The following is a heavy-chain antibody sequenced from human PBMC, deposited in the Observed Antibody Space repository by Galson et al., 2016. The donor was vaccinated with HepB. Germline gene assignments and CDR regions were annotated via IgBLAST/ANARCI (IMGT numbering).Heavy chain of an antibody. CDR2: INHSGST. CDR3: ARHMRRPSRYGDLLRGTKFNDDHSGMDV. D-gene: IGHD5-18*01. J-gene: IGHJ6*02. CDR1: GGSFSDYY. Sequence: SETLSLTCAVYGGSFSDYYWTWIRQPPGKGLEWIGQINHSGSTNYNPSLKRRVTVSVDMSKSQFSLKLSSVTAADTAMYYCARHMRRPSRYGDLLRGTKFNDDHSGMDVWGQGTTVTVSS. V-gene: IGHV4-34*01.